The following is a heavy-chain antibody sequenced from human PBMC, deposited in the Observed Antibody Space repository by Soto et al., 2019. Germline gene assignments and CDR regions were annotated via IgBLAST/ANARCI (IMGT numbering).Heavy chain of an antibody. D-gene: IGHD7-27*01. CDR1: GDSISNLDYF. Sequence: PSETLSLTCSVSGDSISNLDYFWAWIRQPPGQALEYIGYIYKSATTYYNPSFESRVAISVDTSKSQFPLNVTSVTAADTAVYFCARGRYCLTGRCFPNWFDSWGQGARVTVSS. CDR3: ARGRYCLTGRCFPNWFDS. V-gene: IGHV4-30-4*01. J-gene: IGHJ5*01. CDR2: IYKSATT.